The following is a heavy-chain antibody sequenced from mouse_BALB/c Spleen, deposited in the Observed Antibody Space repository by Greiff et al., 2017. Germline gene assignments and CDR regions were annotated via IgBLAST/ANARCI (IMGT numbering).Heavy chain of an antibody. V-gene: IGHV5-6-5*01. J-gene: IGHJ3*01. CDR3: ARKRYDYDPFAY. CDR2: ISSGGST. Sequence: EVQLVESGGGLVKPGGSLKLSCAASGFTFSSYAMSWVRQTPEKRLEWVASISSGGSTYYPDSVKGRFTISRDNARNILYLQMSSLRSEDTAMYYCARKRYDYDPFAYWGQGTLVTVSA. D-gene: IGHD2-14*01. CDR1: GFTFSSYA.